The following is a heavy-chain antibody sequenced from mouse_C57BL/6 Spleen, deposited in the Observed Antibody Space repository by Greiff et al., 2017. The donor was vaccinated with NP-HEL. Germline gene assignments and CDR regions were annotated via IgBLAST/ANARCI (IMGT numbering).Heavy chain of an antibody. CDR3: ARGDYYGSSSAWFAY. Sequence: QVQLQQSGAELARPGASVKLSCKASGYTFTSYGISWVKQRTGQGLEWIGEIYHRSGNTYYNEKFKGKATLNADKSSSTAYMELRSLTSEDSAVYFCARGDYYGSSSAWFAYWGQGTLVTVSA. CDR1: GYTFTSYG. CDR2: IYHRSGNT. V-gene: IGHV1-81*01. J-gene: IGHJ3*01. D-gene: IGHD1-1*01.